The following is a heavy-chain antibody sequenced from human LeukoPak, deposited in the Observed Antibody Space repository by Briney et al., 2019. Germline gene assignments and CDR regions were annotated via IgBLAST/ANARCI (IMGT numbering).Heavy chain of an antibody. CDR3: ARVERGGVLVV. D-gene: IGHD3-16*01. J-gene: IGHJ4*02. V-gene: IGHV1-2*02. CDR1: GYTFTGYY. CDR2: INPNSGGT. Sequence: ASVKVSCKASGYTFTGYYIHWVRQAPGQGLEWMGWINPNSGGTNYAQKFQGRVTITADKSTTTVSIDLRSLRSDDTAVYYCARVERGGVLVVWGPGTLVIVSS.